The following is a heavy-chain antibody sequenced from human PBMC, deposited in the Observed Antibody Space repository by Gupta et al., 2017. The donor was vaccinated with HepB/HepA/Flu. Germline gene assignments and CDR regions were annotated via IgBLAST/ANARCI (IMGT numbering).Heavy chain of an antibody. CDR1: AFSVGSNA. V-gene: IGHV3-23*01. Sequence: QLLESGGGLVQPGGSLRLYCAASAFSVGSNALAWVRQAPGKGLEWVSVFGIDMKTHYADSVRGRFTISRVTVKNTVALQMNNLRAEDTAVYYWAKDLYLWSGMDVWGEGTTVTVSS. D-gene: IGHD3-3*01. CDR3: AKDLYLWSGMDV. J-gene: IGHJ6*03. CDR2: FGIDMKT.